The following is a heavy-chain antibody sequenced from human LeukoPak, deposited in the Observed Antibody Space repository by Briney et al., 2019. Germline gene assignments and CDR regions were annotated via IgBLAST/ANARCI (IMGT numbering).Heavy chain of an antibody. V-gene: IGHV3-21*01. CDR3: AELGITMIGGV. J-gene: IGHJ6*04. CDR2: ISSSSSYI. CDR1: GFTFSSYA. D-gene: IGHD3-10*02. Sequence: PGGSLRLSCAASGFTFSSYAMNWVRQAPGKGLEWVSSISSSSSYIYYADSVKGRFTISRDNAKNSLYLQMNSLRAEDTAVYYCAELGITMIGGVWGKGTTVTISS.